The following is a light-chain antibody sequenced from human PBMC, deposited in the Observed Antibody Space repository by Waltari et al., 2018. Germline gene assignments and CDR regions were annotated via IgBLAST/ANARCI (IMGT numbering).Light chain of an antibody. J-gene: IGKJ1*01. Sequence: EIVMTQSPATLSVSLGERATLSCRASQGVSSNLAWYQQKPGQAPRLLIYGASTRATGIPARFSGSGSGTEFTLTISSLQSEDFAVYYCEQYNNWPPWTFGQGTKVEI. V-gene: IGKV3D-15*01. CDR3: EQYNNWPPWT. CDR2: GAS. CDR1: QGVSSN.